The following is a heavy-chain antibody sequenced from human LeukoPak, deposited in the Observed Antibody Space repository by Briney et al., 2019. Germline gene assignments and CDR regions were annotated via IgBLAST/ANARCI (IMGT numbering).Heavy chain of an antibody. J-gene: IGHJ4*02. V-gene: IGHV3-23*01. CDR2: TSSSDDGT. D-gene: IGHD1-26*01. CDR1: GFPLSSYA. Sequence: SGGSLRLSCAASGFPLSSYAMSWVRQVPGKGLEWVSATSSSDDGTYHADSVRGRFTIYRDNFRNTLYLQMNSLRAEDTAVYFCAKASRYSGSFPPDYWGQGTLVTVSS. CDR3: AKASRYSGSFPPDY.